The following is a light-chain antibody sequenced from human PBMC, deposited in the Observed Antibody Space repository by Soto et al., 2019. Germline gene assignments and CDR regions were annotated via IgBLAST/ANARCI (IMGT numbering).Light chain of an antibody. V-gene: IGKV1-39*01. CDR1: QSISSY. CDR2: AAS. J-gene: IGKJ1*01. CDR3: QQSYSTRCT. Sequence: DIQMTQSPSSLSASVGDRVTITCRASQSISSYLNWYRQKPGKAPKLLIYAASSLQSGVPSRFSGSGSGTDFTLTISSLQPEDFATYYCQQSYSTRCTFGQGDQGGYQ.